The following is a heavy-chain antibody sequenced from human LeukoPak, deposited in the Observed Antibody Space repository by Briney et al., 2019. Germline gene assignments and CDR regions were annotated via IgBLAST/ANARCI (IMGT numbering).Heavy chain of an antibody. J-gene: IGHJ4*02. D-gene: IGHD3-10*01. CDR1: GYTFTGYY. CDR2: ISAYNGNT. V-gene: IGHV1-18*04. CDR3: AREHYYGSGSYLWSDY. Sequence: ASVKVSCKASGYTFTGYYMHWVRQAPGQGLEWMGWISAYNGNTNYAQKLQGRVAMTTDTSTSTAYMELRSLRSDDTAVYYCAREHYYGSGSYLWSDYWGQGTLVTVSS.